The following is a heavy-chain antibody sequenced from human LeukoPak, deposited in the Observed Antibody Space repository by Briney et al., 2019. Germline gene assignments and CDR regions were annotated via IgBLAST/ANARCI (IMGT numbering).Heavy chain of an antibody. V-gene: IGHV3-21*01. CDR3: ARDQTTVTTLDY. CDR2: ISSSSSYI. CDR1: GFTFSRHR. J-gene: IGHJ4*02. Sequence: GGSLRLSCAASGFTFSRHRMNWVRQAPGKGLEWVSSISSSSSYIYSADSVKGRFTISRDNAKSSLYLQMNSLRVEDTAVYYCARDQTTVTTLDYWGQGTLVTVSS. D-gene: IGHD4-17*01.